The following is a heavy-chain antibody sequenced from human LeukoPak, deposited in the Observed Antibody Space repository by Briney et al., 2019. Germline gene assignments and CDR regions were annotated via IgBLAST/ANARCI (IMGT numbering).Heavy chain of an antibody. CDR2: IYYTGAT. CDR1: GSSVSSNTYH. Sequence: SETLSLTCSVSGSSVSSNTYHWSWIRQPPGRGLEWIAYIYYTGATSYNPSLKSRVSISLDTSKNQFSLKLNSVTAADTAVYYCARFRGSGWYYFDSWGQGTLVTVSS. V-gene: IGHV4-61*01. CDR3: ARFRGSGWYYFDS. D-gene: IGHD6-19*01. J-gene: IGHJ4*02.